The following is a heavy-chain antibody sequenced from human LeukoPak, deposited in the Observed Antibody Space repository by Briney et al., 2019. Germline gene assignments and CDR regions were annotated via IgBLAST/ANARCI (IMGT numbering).Heavy chain of an antibody. J-gene: IGHJ3*02. CDR2: IYTSGST. CDR1: GGSIGSYY. D-gene: IGHD3-3*02. CDR3: ARDSTLNLAFDM. V-gene: IGHV4-4*07. Sequence: SETLSLTCTVSGGSIGSYYWSWSRQPAGKGLEWIGRIYTSGSTNYNPSLKSRVTMSVDTSKNQFSLRLTSVTAADTAVYFCARDSTLNLAFDMWGHGALVTVS.